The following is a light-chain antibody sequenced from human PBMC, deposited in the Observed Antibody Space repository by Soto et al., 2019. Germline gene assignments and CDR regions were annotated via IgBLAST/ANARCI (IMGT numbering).Light chain of an antibody. CDR3: QQYNTYPLT. J-gene: IGKJ4*01. V-gene: IGKV1-5*03. CDR2: KAS. CDR1: QSISTW. Sequence: RVTIXCRASQSISTWLAWYQQKPGKAPKLLIYKASNLEGGVPSRFSGSGSGTEFTITISSLQPDDFATYYCQQYNTYPLTFGGGTKV.